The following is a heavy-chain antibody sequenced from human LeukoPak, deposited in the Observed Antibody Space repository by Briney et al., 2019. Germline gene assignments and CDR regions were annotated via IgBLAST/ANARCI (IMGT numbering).Heavy chain of an antibody. CDR1: GYTFTDYF. CDR3: AKVRDRLSSFYPAA. J-gene: IGHJ4*02. CDR2: VNPHSGGR. Sequence: ASVKASCKASGYTFTDYFIHWVRQAPGQGLEWMGWVNPHSGGRNLAQKFQGRVTMTRDTSSTTAYLELSGLTSDDTAMYYCAKVRDRLSSFYPAAWGQGTLVTVSS. D-gene: IGHD6-13*01. V-gene: IGHV1-2*02.